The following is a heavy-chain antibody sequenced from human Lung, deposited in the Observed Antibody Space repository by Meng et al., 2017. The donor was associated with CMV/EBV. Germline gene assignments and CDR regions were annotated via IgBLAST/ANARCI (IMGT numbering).Heavy chain of an antibody. Sequence: ASXXVSXKASGDTFTGYYMHWVRQAPGQGLEWMGWINPENGVTKYEKKLQGRVKMTRATSNSTAYMELSSLRSEDTAVYYCARDYYSAGAYTGSLDVWGPGXTVTVSS. J-gene: IGHJ6*02. CDR3: ARDYYSAGAYTGSLDV. CDR1: GDTFTGYY. D-gene: IGHD3-10*01. CDR2: INPENGVT. V-gene: IGHV1-2*02.